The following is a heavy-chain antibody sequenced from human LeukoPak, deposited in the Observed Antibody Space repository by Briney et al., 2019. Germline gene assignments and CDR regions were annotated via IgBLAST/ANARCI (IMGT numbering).Heavy chain of an antibody. Sequence: SETLSLTCTVSGGSISSGSYYWSWIRQPPGKGLEWIGRIYTSGSTNYNPSLKSRVTISVDTSKNQFSLKLSSVTAADTAVYYCARDPVGRYFDWLSPGDYYYYMDVWGKGTTVTVSS. D-gene: IGHD3-9*01. CDR2: IYTSGST. CDR3: ARDPVGRYFDWLSPGDYYYYMDV. CDR1: GGSISSGSYY. V-gene: IGHV4-61*02. J-gene: IGHJ6*03.